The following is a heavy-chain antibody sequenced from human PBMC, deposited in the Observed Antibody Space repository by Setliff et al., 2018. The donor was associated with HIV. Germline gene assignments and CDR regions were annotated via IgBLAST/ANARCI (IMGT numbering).Heavy chain of an antibody. J-gene: IGHJ3*02. CDR2: IIPIVDKT. CDR1: GGTFSSHA. CDR3: AREPDYGIRDAFDI. V-gene: IGHV1-69*10. D-gene: IGHD4-17*01. Sequence: SVKVSCKASGGTFSSHAINWVRQAPGQGLEWMGGIIPIVDKTNNAQKFQGRVAITADKSTITAYMELSSLRSEDTAVYYCAREPDYGIRDAFDIWGQGTMVTVSS.